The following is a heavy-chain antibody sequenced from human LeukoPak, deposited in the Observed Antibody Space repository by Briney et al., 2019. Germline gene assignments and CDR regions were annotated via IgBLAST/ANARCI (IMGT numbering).Heavy chain of an antibody. CDR1: GGSFSGYY. V-gene: IGHV4-34*01. J-gene: IGHJ4*02. Sequence: PSETLSLTCAVYGGSFSGYYWSWIRQPPGKGLEWIGEINRSGSTNYNPSLKSRVTISVDTSKNQFSLKLSSVTAADTAVYYCARGQVVAATVFDYWGQGTLVTVSS. D-gene: IGHD2-15*01. CDR2: INRSGST. CDR3: ARGQVVAATVFDY.